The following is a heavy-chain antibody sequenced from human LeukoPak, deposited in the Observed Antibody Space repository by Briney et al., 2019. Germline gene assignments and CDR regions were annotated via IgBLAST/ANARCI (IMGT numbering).Heavy chain of an antibody. CDR3: ARDLRIVSGSYLDY. CDR2: ISSSSTNI. D-gene: IGHD1-26*01. Sequence: GGSLRLSCAASGFTFSTYAMNWVRQAPGKGLEWVSSISSSSTNIYYADSLKGRFTISRDNAKNSLYLQMNSLRAEDTAIYYCARDLRIVSGSYLDYWGQGTLVTVSS. J-gene: IGHJ4*02. CDR1: GFTFSTYA. V-gene: IGHV3-21*01.